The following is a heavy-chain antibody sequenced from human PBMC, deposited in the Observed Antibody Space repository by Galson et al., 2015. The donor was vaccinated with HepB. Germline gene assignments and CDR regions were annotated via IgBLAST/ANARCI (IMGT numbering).Heavy chain of an antibody. V-gene: IGHV1-46*01. D-gene: IGHD3-22*01. CDR1: GYTFTSYY. Sequence: SVKVSCKASGYTFTSYYMHWVRQAPGQGLEWMGIINPSGGSTSYAQKFQGRVTMTRDTSTSTVYMELSSLRSEDTAVYYCAGIAVSSGYLNDAFDIWGQGTMVTVSS. CDR2: INPSGGST. J-gene: IGHJ3*02. CDR3: AGIAVSSGYLNDAFDI.